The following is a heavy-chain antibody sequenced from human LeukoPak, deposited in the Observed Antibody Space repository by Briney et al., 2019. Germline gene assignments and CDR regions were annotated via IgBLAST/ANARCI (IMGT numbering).Heavy chain of an antibody. J-gene: IGHJ6*02. V-gene: IGHV1-8*01. CDR2: MNPNSGNT. CDR3: ARGPVDAVFGVSTED. CDR1: GYTFTSYD. Sequence: ASVKVSCKASGYTFTSYDINWVRQATGQGLEWMGWMNPNSGNTGYAQKFQGRVSMTRDTSISTAYMGLSSLRSEDTAVYYCARGPVDAVFGVSTEDWGQGTTVTVSS. D-gene: IGHD3-10*02.